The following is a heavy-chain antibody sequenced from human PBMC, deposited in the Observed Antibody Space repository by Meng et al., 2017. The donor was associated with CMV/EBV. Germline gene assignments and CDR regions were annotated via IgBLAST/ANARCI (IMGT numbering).Heavy chain of an antibody. CDR2: ISSSGSTI. Sequence: GESLKISCAASGFTFSDYYMSWIRQAPGKGLEWVSYISSSGSTIYYADSVKGRFTISRDNAKNSLYLQMNSLRAEDTAVYYCAKDALGYDFWSGYYTGYYYYGMDVWGQGTTVTVSS. V-gene: IGHV3-11*04. CDR3: AKDALGYDFWSGYYTGYYYYGMDV. D-gene: IGHD3-3*01. J-gene: IGHJ6*02. CDR1: GFTFSDYY.